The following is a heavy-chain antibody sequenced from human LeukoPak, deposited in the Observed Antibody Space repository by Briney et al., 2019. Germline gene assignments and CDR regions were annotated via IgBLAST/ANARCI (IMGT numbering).Heavy chain of an antibody. D-gene: IGHD3-3*01. CDR2: IYTSGST. CDR1: GGSISSYY. Sequence: SETLSLTCTVSGGSISSYYWSWIRQPAGKGLQRIGRIYTSGSTNYNPSLKSRVTMSVDTSKNQFSLKLSSVTAADTAVYYCAREITIFGVVIYDYWGQGTLVTVSS. CDR3: AREITIFGVVIYDY. V-gene: IGHV4-4*07. J-gene: IGHJ4*02.